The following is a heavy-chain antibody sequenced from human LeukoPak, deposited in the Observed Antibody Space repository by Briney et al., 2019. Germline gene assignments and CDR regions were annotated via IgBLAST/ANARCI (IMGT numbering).Heavy chain of an antibody. Sequence: GGSLRLSCAASGFTFDDYAMHWVRQAPGKGLEWVSGISWNGGSIGYADSVKGRFTISRDNAKNSLYLQMNSLRAEDTALYYCAKSRSMVRGVISGWGQGTLVTVSS. CDR3: AKSRSMVRGVISG. CDR1: GFTFDDYA. D-gene: IGHD3-10*01. J-gene: IGHJ4*02. V-gene: IGHV3-9*01. CDR2: ISWNGGSI.